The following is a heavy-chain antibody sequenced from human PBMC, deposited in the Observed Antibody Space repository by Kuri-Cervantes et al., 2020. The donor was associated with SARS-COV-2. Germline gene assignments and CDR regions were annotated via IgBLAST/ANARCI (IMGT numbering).Heavy chain of an antibody. CDR2: TYYNSQWYT. CDR1: GESVSSNSAA. J-gene: IGHJ3*02. CDR3: AREQISLIVLQRGTFAI. D-gene: IGHD6-25*01. Sequence: QTLSLTCAISGESVSSNSAAWDWIRQSPTRGLEWLGRTYYNSQWYTDYSPSAKSRIIIRSDTSKNHVSLQLNSVTPEDTAVYYCAREQISLIVLQRGTFAIWGQGTMVTVSS. V-gene: IGHV6-1*01.